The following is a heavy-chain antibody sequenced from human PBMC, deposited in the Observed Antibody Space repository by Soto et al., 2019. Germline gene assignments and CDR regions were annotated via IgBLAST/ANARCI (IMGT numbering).Heavy chain of an antibody. V-gene: IGHV3-74*03. J-gene: IGHJ4*02. D-gene: IGHD3-22*01. Sequence: PGGSLRLSSTASGFTFISYWMHWVRQSPGKGLVWVSRINSAGSGTTYADSVKGRFTISRDNAKNTLYLQMNSLRAEDTAVYYCARVYYQDGSVDRHFDYWGQGTLVTVSS. CDR3: ARVYYQDGSVDRHFDY. CDR2: INSAGSGT. CDR1: GFTFISYW.